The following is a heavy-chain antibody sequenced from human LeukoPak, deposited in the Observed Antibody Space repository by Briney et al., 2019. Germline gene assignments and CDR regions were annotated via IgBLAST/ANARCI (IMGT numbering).Heavy chain of an antibody. CDR2: ISSSGSTI. Sequence: PGGSLRLSCAASGFTFSDYYMSWIRQAPGKGLEWVSYISSSGSTIYYADSVKGRFTISRDNAKNSLYLQMNSLRAEGTAVYYCARAGLWFGELSDVFDYWGQGTLVTVSS. CDR1: GFTFSDYY. V-gene: IGHV3-11*01. CDR3: ARAGLWFGELSDVFDY. J-gene: IGHJ4*02. D-gene: IGHD3-10*01.